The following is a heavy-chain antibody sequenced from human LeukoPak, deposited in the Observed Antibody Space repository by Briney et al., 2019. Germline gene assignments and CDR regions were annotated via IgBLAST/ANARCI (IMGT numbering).Heavy chain of an antibody. CDR1: GFTFSSYA. D-gene: IGHD1-1*01. Sequence: GSLRLSCAASGFTFSSYAMSWIRQPPGKGLECIGYVSYSGRTNHNPSLKSRVTISADTSKNQFSLKLTSVTAADTAVYYCARHERGAENLDYWGQGTLVTVSS. CDR3: ARHERGAENLDY. J-gene: IGHJ4*02. CDR2: VSYSGRT. V-gene: IGHV4-59*08.